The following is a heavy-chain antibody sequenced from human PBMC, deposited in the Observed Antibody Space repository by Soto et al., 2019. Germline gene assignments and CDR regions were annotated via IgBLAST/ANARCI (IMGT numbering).Heavy chain of an antibody. Sequence: EVQLVESGGGLIRPGGSLRLSCAASGFTFDTYSMNWVRQAPGKGLEWVAYISNTSRTRYYTDSVKGRITISRDNAKNSLDLQLNSLREEDTALYYCARDSSAAARRGGMDVWGQGITVTVSS. V-gene: IGHV3-48*02. CDR2: ISNTSRTR. J-gene: IGHJ6*02. CDR1: GFTFDTYS. CDR3: ARDSSAAARRGGMDV. D-gene: IGHD3-22*01.